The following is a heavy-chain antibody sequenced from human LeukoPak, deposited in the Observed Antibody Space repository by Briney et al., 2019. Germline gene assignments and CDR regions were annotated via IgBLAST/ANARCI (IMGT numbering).Heavy chain of an antibody. V-gene: IGHV4-4*07. Sequence: SETLSLTCTVSGGSISSYYWSWIRQPAGKGLEWIGRIYTSGSTNYNPSLKSRVTMSVDTSKSQFSLKLSSVTAADTAVYYCAREVGIAAAERETNYYGMDVWGQGTTVTVSS. J-gene: IGHJ6*02. CDR1: GGSISSYY. CDR3: AREVGIAAAERETNYYGMDV. CDR2: IYTSGST. D-gene: IGHD6-13*01.